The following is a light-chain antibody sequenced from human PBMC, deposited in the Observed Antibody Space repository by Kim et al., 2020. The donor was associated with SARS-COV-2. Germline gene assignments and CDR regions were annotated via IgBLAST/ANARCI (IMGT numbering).Light chain of an antibody. Sequence: GQSITISCTGSSSDIGTYRYVSWYQQHPGKAPKLLIYDVSERPSGVSYRFSGSKSGNTASLTISGLQAEDEGDYYCSSYIRSSSFAFGGGTKVTVL. CDR2: DVS. CDR3: SSYIRSSSFA. J-gene: IGLJ3*02. CDR1: SSDIGTYRY. V-gene: IGLV2-14*03.